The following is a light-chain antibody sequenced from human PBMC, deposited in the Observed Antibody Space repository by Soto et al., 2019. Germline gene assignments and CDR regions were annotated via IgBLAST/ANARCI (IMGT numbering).Light chain of an antibody. CDR2: DAS. V-gene: IGKV3-11*01. Sequence: EIVLTQSPATLSLSPGEKATLSCRASRSVSSYLAWYQQKPGQAPRLLIYDASNRATGISARFSGSGSGTDFTLTISSLEPEDFAVYYCQQRSNWPFTFGGGTKVEIK. CDR1: RSVSSY. J-gene: IGKJ4*01. CDR3: QQRSNWPFT.